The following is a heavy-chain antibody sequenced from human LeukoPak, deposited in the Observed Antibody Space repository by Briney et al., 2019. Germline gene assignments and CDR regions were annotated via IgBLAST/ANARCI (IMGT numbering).Heavy chain of an antibody. J-gene: IGHJ4*02. CDR1: GFTFSNSW. CDR2: IKEDGSEK. D-gene: IGHD1-1*01. V-gene: IGHV3-7*01. CDR3: ARMRYSDY. Sequence: GGSLRLSCAVSGFTFSNSWMTWVRQAPGKGLEWVANIKEDGSEKYYVDSVKGRFTISRDNAKNSLYLQMNSLRADDTAVYYCARMRYSDYWGQGTLVTVSS.